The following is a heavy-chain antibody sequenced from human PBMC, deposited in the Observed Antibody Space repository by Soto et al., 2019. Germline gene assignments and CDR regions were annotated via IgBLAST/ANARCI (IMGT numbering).Heavy chain of an antibody. Sequence: GSLRLSCAASGFTFSSYGMHWVRQAPGKGLEWVAVISYDGSNKYYADSVKGRFTISRDNSKNTMKQKMNSLRAEDTAVYYCAKECVSSGYFPLYYYYYGMDVWGQGT. J-gene: IGHJ6*02. V-gene: IGHV3-30*18. CDR2: ISYDGSNK. CDR3: AKECVSSGYFPLYYYYYGMDV. CDR1: GFTFSSYG. D-gene: IGHD3-22*01.